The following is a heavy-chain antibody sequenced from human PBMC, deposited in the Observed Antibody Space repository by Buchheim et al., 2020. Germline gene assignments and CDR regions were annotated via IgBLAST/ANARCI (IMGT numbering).Heavy chain of an antibody. D-gene: IGHD3-10*01. J-gene: IGHJ4*02. CDR2: IIPILGIA. CDR1: GGTFSSYT. CDR3: ARDYGSGSYYNPNFDY. V-gene: IGHV1-69*02. Sequence: QVQLVQSGAEVKKPGSSVKVSCKASGGTFSSYTISWVRQAPGQGLEWMGRIIPILGIANYAQKFQGRVTITADKSTSPAYMELSSLRSEDTAVYYCARDYGSGSYYNPNFDYWGQGTL.